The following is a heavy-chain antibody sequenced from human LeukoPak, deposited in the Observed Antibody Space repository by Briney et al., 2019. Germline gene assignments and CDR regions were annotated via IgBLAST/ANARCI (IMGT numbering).Heavy chain of an antibody. CDR2: IYHSGST. D-gene: IGHD2-15*01. CDR1: GYSISSGYY. J-gene: IGHJ4*02. V-gene: IGHV4-38-2*02. Sequence: SETLSLTCTVSGYSISSGYYWGWIRQPPGKGLEWIGSIYHSGSTYYNPSLKSRVTISVDTSKNQFSLKLSSVTAADTAVYYCARERCSGGSCYLDYWGQGTLVTVSS. CDR3: ARERCSGGSCYLDY.